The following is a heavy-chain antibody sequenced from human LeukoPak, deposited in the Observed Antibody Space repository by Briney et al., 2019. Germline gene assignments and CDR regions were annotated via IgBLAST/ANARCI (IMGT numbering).Heavy chain of an antibody. CDR2: IKQDGSEK. CDR1: GFAFSSYG. Sequence: PGGSLRLSCAASGFAFSSYGMHWVRQAPGKGLEWVANIKQDGSEKYYVDSVKGRFTISRDNAKNSLYLQMNSLRAEDTAVYYCARAHTVTDFDYWGQGTLVTVSS. CDR3: ARAHTVTDFDY. D-gene: IGHD4-17*01. V-gene: IGHV3-7*01. J-gene: IGHJ4*02.